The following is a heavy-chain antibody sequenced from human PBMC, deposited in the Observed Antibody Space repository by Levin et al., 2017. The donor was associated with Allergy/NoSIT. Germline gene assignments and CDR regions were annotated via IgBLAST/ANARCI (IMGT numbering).Heavy chain of an antibody. J-gene: IGHJ6*02. V-gene: IGHV1-18*01. CDR1: GYTFTSYG. D-gene: IGHD5-18*01. CDR2: ISAYNGNT. CDR3: ARVTYSYGFSVSFMDV. Sequence: ASVKVSCKASGYTFTSYGISWVRQAPGQGLEWMGWISAYNGNTNYAQKLQGRVTMTTDTSTSTAYMELRSLRSDDTAVYYCARVTYSYGFSVSFMDVWGQGTTVTVSS.